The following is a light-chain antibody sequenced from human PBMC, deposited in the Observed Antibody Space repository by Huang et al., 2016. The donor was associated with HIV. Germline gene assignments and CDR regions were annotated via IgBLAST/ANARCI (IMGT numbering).Light chain of an antibody. CDR1: QTVSTT. CDR2: NTS. Sequence: EIVMTQSPASLSVSPGESVTLSCRASQTVSTTLAWFQQKPGQAPRLLMYNTSTRATGFPARFSGSGSGTQLTLTISSLQSEDFAVYYCQQYNNWPLSFGGGTKVEIK. CDR3: QQYNNWPLS. J-gene: IGKJ4*01. V-gene: IGKV3D-15*01.